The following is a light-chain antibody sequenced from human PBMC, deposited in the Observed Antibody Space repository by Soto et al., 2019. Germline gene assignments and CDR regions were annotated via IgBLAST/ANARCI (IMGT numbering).Light chain of an antibody. V-gene: IGLV4-60*02. CDR2: LEGSGTY. J-gene: IGLJ1*01. Sequence: QSVLTQSSSASASLGSSVKLTCTLSSGHSSYIIAWHQQPPGKAPRYLMNLEGSGTYNKGSGVPDRFSGSSSGADRYLIISNLQFEDEADYYCETWDSNTRVFGTGTKLTVL. CDR1: SGHSSYI. CDR3: ETWDSNTRV.